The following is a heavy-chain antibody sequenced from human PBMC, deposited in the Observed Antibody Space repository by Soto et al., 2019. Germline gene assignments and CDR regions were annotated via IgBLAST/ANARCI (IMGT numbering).Heavy chain of an antibody. Sequence: GESLKISCKGSGYSFTSYWIGWVRQMPGKGLEWMGIIYPGDSDTRYSPSFQGQVTISADKSISTAYLQWSSLKASDTAVYYCARHIPDYYDSSGYYFNDAFDIWGQGTMVTVSS. CDR1: GYSFTSYW. J-gene: IGHJ3*02. CDR3: ARHIPDYYDSSGYYFNDAFDI. CDR2: IYPGDSDT. V-gene: IGHV5-51*01. D-gene: IGHD3-22*01.